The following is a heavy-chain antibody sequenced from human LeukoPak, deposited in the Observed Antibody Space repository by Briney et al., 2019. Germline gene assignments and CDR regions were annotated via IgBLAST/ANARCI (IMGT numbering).Heavy chain of an antibody. CDR3: ARDDDRGPEWHDFWSGYYRKYDFDY. J-gene: IGHJ4*02. CDR2: ISAYNGNT. Sequence: ASVKVSCKASGYTFNSYGITWVRQAPGQGLEWMGWISAYNGNTDYAQNFQGRVTMTTDTSTNTAYMELRSLRSDDTAVYYCARDDDRGPEWHDFWSGYYRKYDFDYWGQGTLVTVSS. D-gene: IGHD3-3*01. V-gene: IGHV1-18*01. CDR1: GYTFNSYG.